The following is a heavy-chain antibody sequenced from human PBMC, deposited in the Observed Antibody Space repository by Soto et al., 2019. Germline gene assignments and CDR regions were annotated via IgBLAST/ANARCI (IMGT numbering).Heavy chain of an antibody. D-gene: IGHD5-12*01. V-gene: IGHV1-2*04. CDR3: ARGTGGYDSIFDY. J-gene: IGHJ4*02. CDR1: GYTFTGYY. CDR2: INPNSGGT. Sequence: ASVKDSCKASGYTFTGYYMHWVRQAPGQGLEWMGWINPNSGGTNYAQKFQGWVTMTRDTSISTAYMELSRLRSDDTAVYYCARGTGGYDSIFDYWGQGTLVTVSS.